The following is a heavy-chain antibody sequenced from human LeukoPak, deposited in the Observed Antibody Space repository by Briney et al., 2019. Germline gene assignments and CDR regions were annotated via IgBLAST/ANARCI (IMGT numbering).Heavy chain of an antibody. Sequence: PGGSLRLSCAASGFTFSSYSMNWVRQAPGKGLEWVSSISSSSSYIYYADSVKGRFTISRDNAKNSLYLQMNSLRAEDTAVYYCARDLVVVPAALRQSVWFDPWGQGTLVTVSS. CDR1: GFTFSSYS. V-gene: IGHV3-21*01. CDR3: ARDLVVVPAALRQSVWFDP. J-gene: IGHJ5*02. CDR2: ISSSSSYI. D-gene: IGHD2-2*01.